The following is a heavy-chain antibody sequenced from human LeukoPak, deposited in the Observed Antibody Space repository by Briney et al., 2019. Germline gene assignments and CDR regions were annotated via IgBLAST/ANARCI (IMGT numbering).Heavy chain of an antibody. D-gene: IGHD3-3*01. CDR1: GFTFSSYE. V-gene: IGHV3-48*03. J-gene: IGHJ4*02. CDR3: AKDRVAYEGPFDY. Sequence: GGSLRLSCAASGFTFSSYEMNWVRQAPGKGLGWVSYISSSSSTIYYADSVKGGFTISTDNSKNTLYLQINSLRAEDTAVYYCAKDRVAYEGPFDYWGQGTLVTVSS. CDR2: ISSSSSTI.